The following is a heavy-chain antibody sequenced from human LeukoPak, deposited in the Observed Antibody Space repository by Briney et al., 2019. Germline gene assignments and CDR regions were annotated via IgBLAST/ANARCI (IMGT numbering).Heavy chain of an antibody. CDR2: IYTSGST. CDR3: ARDRYCSSTSCYMYDY. Sequence: SETLSLTCIVSGDSISSYYWSWIRQPAGKGLEWIGRIYTSGSTTYNPSFKSRVTMSVDTSKNQFSLKLSSVTAADTAVYCCARDRYCSSTSCYMYDYWGQGTLVTVSS. J-gene: IGHJ4*02. D-gene: IGHD2-2*02. CDR1: GDSISSYY. V-gene: IGHV4-4*07.